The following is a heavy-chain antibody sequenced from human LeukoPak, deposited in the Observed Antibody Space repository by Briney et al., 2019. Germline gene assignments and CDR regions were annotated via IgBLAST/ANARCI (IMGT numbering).Heavy chain of an antibody. D-gene: IGHD3-3*01. CDR2: IKQDGSEK. CDR3: GRDRLIGGLDP. Sequence: PGGSLRLSCAASGFTFSSYSMNWVRQAPGKGLEWVANIKQDGSEKYYVDSVKGRFTISRDNAKNSLYLQMNSLRAADTAVYYCGRDRLIGGLDPWGQGTLVTVS. V-gene: IGHV3-7*01. J-gene: IGHJ5*02. CDR1: GFTFSSYS.